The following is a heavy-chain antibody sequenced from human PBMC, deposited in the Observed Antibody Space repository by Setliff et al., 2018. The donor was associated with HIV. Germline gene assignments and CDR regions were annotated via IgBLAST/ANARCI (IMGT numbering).Heavy chain of an antibody. J-gene: IGHJ6*03. CDR3: AKGTSKVKAYYYYMDV. CDR1: GFTFRNYA. V-gene: IGHV3-23*01. CDR2: ISGSGGTT. D-gene: IGHD2-2*01. Sequence: GESLTISCAASGFTFRNYAMNWVRQVPGKGLEWVSGISGSGGTTYYTDSVKGRFTISRDNSKNTLFLQMKSLRAEDTAVYYCAKGTSKVKAYYYYMDVWGEGTTVTVSS.